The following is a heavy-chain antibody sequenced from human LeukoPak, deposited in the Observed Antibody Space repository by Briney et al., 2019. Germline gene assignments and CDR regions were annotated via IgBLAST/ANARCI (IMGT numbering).Heavy chain of an antibody. CDR1: GFNFTNAW. J-gene: IGHJ5*02. D-gene: IGHD4-17*01. V-gene: IGHV3-11*04. CDR3: ARDVDDYGLLGDWFDP. CDR2: ISSSGSTI. Sequence: GGSLRLSCGTSGFNFTNAWMSWIRQAPGEGLEWVSYISSSGSTIYYADSVKGRFTISRDNAKNSLYLQMNSLRAEDTAVYYCARDVDDYGLLGDWFDPWGQGTLVTVSS.